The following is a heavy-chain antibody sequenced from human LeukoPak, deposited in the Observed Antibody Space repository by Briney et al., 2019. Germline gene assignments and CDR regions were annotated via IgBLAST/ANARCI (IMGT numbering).Heavy chain of an antibody. Sequence: GGALRLSCAASGFTFSSYAMSWVRQTPAKGLEWVASIGSSDGKTYYADFAKGRFTISRDISKSTVYLNLNGLRVEDTAVYFCARDMSGSFPNWFDPWGQGTLVTVSS. CDR2: IGSSDGKT. V-gene: IGHV3-23*01. CDR3: ARDMSGSFPNWFDP. CDR1: GFTFSSYA. J-gene: IGHJ5*02. D-gene: IGHD1-26*01.